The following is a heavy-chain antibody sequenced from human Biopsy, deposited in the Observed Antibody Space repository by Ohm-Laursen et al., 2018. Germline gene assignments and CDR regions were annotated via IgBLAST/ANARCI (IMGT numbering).Heavy chain of an antibody. D-gene: IGHD3-22*01. CDR3: ARDYDTSGYYYVS. CDR2: IFYRGST. V-gene: IGHV4-39*01. J-gene: IGHJ5*02. CDR1: GGSIGNNNYY. Sequence: GTLSLTCTVSGGSIGNNNYYWGWIRQPPGKGLEWIGSIFYRGSTHYKPSLKSRVNISVDTSKNQFSLKLNSVTAADTAVYYCARDYDTSGYYYVSWGQGTLVTVSS.